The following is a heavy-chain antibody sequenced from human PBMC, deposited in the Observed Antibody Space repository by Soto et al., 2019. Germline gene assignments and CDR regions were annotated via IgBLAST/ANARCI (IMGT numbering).Heavy chain of an antibody. CDR2: IYHSGST. J-gene: IGHJ4*02. Sequence: NPSETLSLTCAVSGGSISSGGYSWSWIRQPPGKGLEWIGYIYHSGSTYYNPSLKSRVTISVDRSKNQFSLKLSSVTAADTAVYYCARGPELHWGQGTLVTVSS. V-gene: IGHV4-30-2*01. CDR1: GGSISSGGYS. CDR3: ARGPELH. D-gene: IGHD1-26*01.